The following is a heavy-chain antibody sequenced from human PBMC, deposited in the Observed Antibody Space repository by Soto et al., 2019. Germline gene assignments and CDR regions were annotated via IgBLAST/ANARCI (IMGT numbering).Heavy chain of an antibody. CDR1: GYSISSGYD. CDR3: PRLAPIASADGMDV. Sequence: SLTCAFSGYSISSGYDWGWIRQSPGKGLEWIGSIYHSGRTYYNPSLKSRVIISVDTSKNQFSLKLSSVTAADTAVYYCPRLAPIASADGMDVWGQGTTVTVSS. V-gene: IGHV4-38-2*01. J-gene: IGHJ6*02. CDR2: IYHSGRT. D-gene: IGHD6-13*01.